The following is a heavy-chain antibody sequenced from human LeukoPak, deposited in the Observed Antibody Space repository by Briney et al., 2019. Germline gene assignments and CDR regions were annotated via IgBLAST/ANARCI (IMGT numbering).Heavy chain of an antibody. V-gene: IGHV3-48*03. J-gene: IGHJ6*03. D-gene: IGHD6-19*01. CDR2: ISSSGSTI. CDR1: GFTFSSYE. CDR3: AKGSKAVLFTRDHYMDV. Sequence: GGSLRLSCAASGFTFSSYEMNRVRQAPGKGLEWVSYISSSGSTIYYADSVKGRFTISRDNSKNTLYLQMNSLRAGDTAVYYCAKGSKAVLFTRDHYMDVWGKGTTVTISS.